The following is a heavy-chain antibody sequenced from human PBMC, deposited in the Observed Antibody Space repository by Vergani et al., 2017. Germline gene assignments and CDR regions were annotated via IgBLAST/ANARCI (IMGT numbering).Heavy chain of an antibody. CDR3: ARVLVGCRRPHCFADH. CDR2: IDPNSVDT. V-gene: IGHV1-2*06. D-gene: IGHD2-21*01. Sequence: QVQLVQSGAEVKKPGASVRVSCKASGFTFTSYHIHCVRQAPGQVLDWLGRIDPNSVDTRNSQRFQDRVTITRDTSSNTAYMEMTSLRPDDTAIYYCARVLVGCRRPHCFADHWGQGTLVTVSS. CDR1: GFTFTSYH. J-gene: IGHJ4*02.